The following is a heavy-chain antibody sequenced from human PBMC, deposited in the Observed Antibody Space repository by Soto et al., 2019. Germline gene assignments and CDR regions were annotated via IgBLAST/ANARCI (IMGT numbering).Heavy chain of an antibody. D-gene: IGHD3-22*01. V-gene: IGHV3-15*07. Sequence: GSLRLSCAASGFTFSNAWINWVRQAPGKGLEWVGRIKSKIHGGTTDFAAPVKGRFAISRDVLKNVAFMEINSLKIEDTAVYYCSTDSYSDLTVVRLDNWGQGILVTVSS. CDR1: GFTFSNAW. J-gene: IGHJ4*02. CDR3: STDSYSDLTVVRLDN. CDR2: IKSKIHGGTT.